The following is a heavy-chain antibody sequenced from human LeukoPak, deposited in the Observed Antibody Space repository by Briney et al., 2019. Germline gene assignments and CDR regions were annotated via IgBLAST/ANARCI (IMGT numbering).Heavy chain of an antibody. CDR3: ARDLYSSRTNDAFVI. D-gene: IGHD6-13*01. J-gene: IGHJ3*02. V-gene: IGHV4-39*07. CDR1: GGSIRSNNYY. Sequence: PSETLSLTCTVSGGSIRSNNYYWGWIRQPPGKGLEWIGSFYYHGSTYYNPSLKSRVTISVDTSKNQFSLKLSSVTAADTAVYYCARDLYSSRTNDAFVIWSQGTMVTASS. CDR2: FYYHGST.